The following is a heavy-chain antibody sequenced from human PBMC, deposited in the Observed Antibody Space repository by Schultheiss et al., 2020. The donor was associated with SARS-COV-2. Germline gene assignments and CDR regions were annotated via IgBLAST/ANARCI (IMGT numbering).Heavy chain of an antibody. D-gene: IGHD3-22*01. V-gene: IGHV3-48*03. Sequence: GGSLRLSCAASGFTFSSYEMNWVRQAPGKGLEWVSYISSSGSTIYYADSVKGRFTISRDNAKNSLYLQMNSLRAEDTAVYYCARGPYYDSSGYCIHWGQGTLVTVSS. CDR3: ARGPYYDSSGYCIH. CDR2: ISSSGSTI. CDR1: GFTFSSYE. J-gene: IGHJ4*02.